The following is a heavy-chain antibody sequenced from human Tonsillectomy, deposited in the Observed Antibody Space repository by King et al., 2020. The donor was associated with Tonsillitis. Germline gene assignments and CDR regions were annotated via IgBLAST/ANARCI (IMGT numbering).Heavy chain of an antibody. CDR1: GFSLSTSGVG. Sequence: TLQESGPTLVKPTQTLTLTCTFSGFSLSTSGVGVGWIRQPPGKALEWLALIYWNDDKRYSPSLKSRLTITKDTSKNQVVLTMTNMDPVDTATYYCAHRSYYYDSSGSTPGAFDIWGQGTMVTVSS. J-gene: IGHJ3*02. D-gene: IGHD3-22*01. V-gene: IGHV2-5*01. CDR3: AHRSYYYDSSGSTPGAFDI. CDR2: IYWNDDK.